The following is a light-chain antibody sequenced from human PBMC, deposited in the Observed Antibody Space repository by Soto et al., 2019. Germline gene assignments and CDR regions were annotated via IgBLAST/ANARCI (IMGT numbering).Light chain of an antibody. CDR2: GAS. V-gene: IGKV3-15*01. CDR3: QQYNNWPRV. Sequence: EIVMTQSPATPSVSPGERATLSCRASQSVTSNLAWYQQKPGQAPRLLIYGASTRATGIPARFSGSGSGTDFTLIISSLQSEDFAVYYCQQYNNWPRVFGQGTKVEIK. CDR1: QSVTSN. J-gene: IGKJ1*01.